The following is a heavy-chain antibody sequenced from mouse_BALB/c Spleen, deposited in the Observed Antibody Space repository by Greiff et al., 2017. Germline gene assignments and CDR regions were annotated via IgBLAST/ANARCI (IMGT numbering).Heavy chain of an antibody. V-gene: IGHV2-2*02. CDR2: IWSGGST. D-gene: IGHD2-2*01. Sequence: QVQLKQSGPGLVQPSQSLSITCTVSGFSLTSYGVHWVRQSPGKGLEWLGVIWSGGSTDYNAAFISRLSISKDNSKSQVFFKMNSLQANDTAIYYCASLYGYDGYFDYWGQGTTLTVSS. CDR1: GFSLTSYG. J-gene: IGHJ2*01. CDR3: ASLYGYDGYFDY.